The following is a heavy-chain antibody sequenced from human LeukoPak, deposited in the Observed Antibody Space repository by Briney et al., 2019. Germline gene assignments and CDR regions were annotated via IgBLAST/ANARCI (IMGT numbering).Heavy chain of an antibody. Sequence: PGRSLRLSCTASGFTFGDYAMSWVRQAPGKGLEWVGFIRSKAYGGTTECAASVKGRFTISRDDSKSIAYLQMNSLKTEDTAVYYCTRDIDSSSWYQQDYWGQGTLVTVSS. D-gene: IGHD6-13*01. J-gene: IGHJ4*02. CDR3: TRDIDSSSWYQQDY. CDR2: IRSKAYGGTT. V-gene: IGHV3-49*04. CDR1: GFTFGDYA.